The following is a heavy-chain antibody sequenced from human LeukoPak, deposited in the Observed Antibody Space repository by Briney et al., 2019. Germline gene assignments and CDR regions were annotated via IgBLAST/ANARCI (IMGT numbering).Heavy chain of an antibody. J-gene: IGHJ4*02. Sequence: PGGSLRLSCAASGLTFSDYNMNWFRQAPGKGLEWVSFISSSSSYIYYADSLKGRFTISRDNAKNSLYLQMNSLRAEDTAVYYCARGPSGYHNTGGQGTLVTVSS. CDR1: GLTFSDYN. CDR2: ISSSSSYI. D-gene: IGHD5-12*01. CDR3: ARGPSGYHNT. V-gene: IGHV3-21*01.